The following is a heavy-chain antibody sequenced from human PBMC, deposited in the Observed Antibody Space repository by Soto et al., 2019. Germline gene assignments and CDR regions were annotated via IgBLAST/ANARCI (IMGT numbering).Heavy chain of an antibody. CDR3: ARYDGWRQTAYCFDY. CDR2: IYPGESDT. J-gene: IGHJ4*02. CDR1: GYSFTTYW. D-gene: IGHD3-16*01. Sequence: EVQLVQSGAEVKKPGESLKISCKGSGYSFTTYWIGWVRQMPGKGLEWMGIIYPGESDTRYSPSVQGQVTISADTSINTAYLEWNSLKASDTAMYYCARYDGWRQTAYCFDYWGQGALVTVSS. V-gene: IGHV5-51*01.